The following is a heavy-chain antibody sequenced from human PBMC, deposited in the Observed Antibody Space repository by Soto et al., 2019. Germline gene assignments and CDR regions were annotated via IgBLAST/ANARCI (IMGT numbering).Heavy chain of an antibody. CDR3: ARVGSDSSGWYSDY. J-gene: IGHJ4*02. Sequence: ASVKVSCKASGGTFSSYTISWVRQAPGQGLEWMGRIIPILGIANYAQKFQGRVTITADKSTSTAYMELSSLRSEDTAVYYCARVGSDSSGWYSDYWGQGTLVTVSS. D-gene: IGHD6-19*01. CDR1: GGTFSSYT. CDR2: IIPILGIA. V-gene: IGHV1-69*02.